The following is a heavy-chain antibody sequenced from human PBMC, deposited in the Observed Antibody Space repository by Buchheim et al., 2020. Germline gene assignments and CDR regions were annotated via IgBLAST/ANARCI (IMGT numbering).Heavy chain of an antibody. CDR1: GFSLSTNGMG. CDR3: AHTSYVTELRWFDP. CDR2: IYWNGHN. D-gene: IGHD3-10*02. V-gene: IGHV2-5*01. Sequence: QITLKESGPTLVKPTQTLTLTCSFSGFSLSTNGMGVGWIRQPPGKALEWLAVIYWNGHNYYSASLKSRLTITKDTSKNQVVLTMTDMDSVDTATYYCAHTSYVTELRWFDPWGQGTL. J-gene: IGHJ5*02.